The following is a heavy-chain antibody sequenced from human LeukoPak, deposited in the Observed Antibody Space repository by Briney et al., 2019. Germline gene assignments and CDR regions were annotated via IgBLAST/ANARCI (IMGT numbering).Heavy chain of an antibody. CDR3: ARVKRGSDAFDV. CDR2: LYFNGKT. CDR1: GGSINSGINS. V-gene: IGHV4-30-2*01. Sequence: SQTLSLTCVVSGGSINSGINSWSWLRQTPEKGLEWIGYLYFNGKTNYKPSLQSRLSISLDRSKNQFSLKLTSVTAADSAVYYCARVKRGSDAFDVWGQGAVAIVSS. J-gene: IGHJ3*01.